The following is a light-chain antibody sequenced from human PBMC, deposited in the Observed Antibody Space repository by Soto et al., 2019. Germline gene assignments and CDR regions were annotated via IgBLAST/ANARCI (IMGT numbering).Light chain of an antibody. CDR2: RAS. CDR3: QQSYSLTRT. Sequence: DIQVTQSPSSLSASVGDKVTITCWASQNIIDYLNWYQQRPGTPPKLLIYRASNLQSEVPSRFSGSGSGTDFSLTISSLQHEDFATYYCQQSYSLTRTFGQGTRV. CDR1: QNIIDY. V-gene: IGKV1-39*01. J-gene: IGKJ1*01.